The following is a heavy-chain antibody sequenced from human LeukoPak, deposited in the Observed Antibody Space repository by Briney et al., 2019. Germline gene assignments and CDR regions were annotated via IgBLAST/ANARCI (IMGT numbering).Heavy chain of an antibody. V-gene: IGHV3-48*01. Sequence: GGSLRLSCAASGFTFSSYSMNWVRQAPGKGLEWVSYITFSSSIIYYADSVKGRFTISRDNAKNSLYLQMNSLRAEDTAAYYWAFRDFYDRSGPVRMRPFDIWGQGTMVIVSS. CDR3: AFRDFYDRSGPVRMRPFDI. CDR1: GFTFSSYS. CDR2: ITFSSSII. J-gene: IGHJ3*02. D-gene: IGHD3-22*01.